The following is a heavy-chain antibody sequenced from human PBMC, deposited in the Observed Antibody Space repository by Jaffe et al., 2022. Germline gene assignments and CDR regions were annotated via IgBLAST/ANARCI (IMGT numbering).Heavy chain of an antibody. CDR3: AKDITMVQGVITGFDY. CDR2: ISGSGGST. D-gene: IGHD3-10*01. V-gene: IGHV3-23*01. CDR1: GFTFSSYA. J-gene: IGHJ4*02. Sequence: EVQLLESGGGLVQPGGSLRLSCAASGFTFSSYAMSWVRQAPGKGLEWVSAISGSGGSTYYADSVKGRFTISRDNSKNTLYLQMNSLRAEDTAVYYCAKDITMVQGVITGFDYWGQGTLVTVSS.